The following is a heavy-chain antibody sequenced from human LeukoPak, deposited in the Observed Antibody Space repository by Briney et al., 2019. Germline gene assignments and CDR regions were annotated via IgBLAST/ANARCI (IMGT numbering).Heavy chain of an antibody. CDR2: IDPSDSYT. D-gene: IGHD2/OR15-2a*01. CDR3: ARGLRENNYFDY. V-gene: IGHV5-10-1*01. J-gene: IGHJ4*02. CDR1: GYSFINYW. Sequence: GGSLRISCKGSGYSFINYWISWVRQMPGKGLEWMGRIDPSDSYTNYSPSFQGHVTISADKSITTVYLQWNSLKASDTAMYYCARGLRENNYFDYWGQGTLVTVSS.